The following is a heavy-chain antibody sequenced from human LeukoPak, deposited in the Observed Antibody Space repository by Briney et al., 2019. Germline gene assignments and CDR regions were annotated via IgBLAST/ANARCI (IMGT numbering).Heavy chain of an antibody. CDR3: ARDGRGHYDILTGYGFGAFDI. V-gene: IGHV4-59*12. Sequence: SETLSLTCTVSGGSISSYYWNWIRQPPGKGLEWIGYIYYSGSTNYNPSLKSRVTISVDTSKNQFSLKLSSVTAADTAVYYCARDGRGHYDILTGYGFGAFDIWGQGTMVTVSS. CDR1: GGSISSYY. D-gene: IGHD3-9*01. CDR2: IYYSGST. J-gene: IGHJ3*02.